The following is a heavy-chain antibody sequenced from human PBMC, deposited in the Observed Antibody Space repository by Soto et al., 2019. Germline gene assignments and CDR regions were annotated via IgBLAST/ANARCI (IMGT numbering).Heavy chain of an antibody. Sequence: PGGSLRLSCAASGFTFSSYGMHWVRQAPGKGLEWVAVISYDGSNKYYADSVKGRFTISRDNSKNTLYLQMNSLRAEDTAVYYCAKDQGYYDFWSGYYAYYYYGMDVWGQGTTVTVSS. CDR1: GFTFSSYG. CDR2: ISYDGSNK. D-gene: IGHD3-3*01. V-gene: IGHV3-30*18. J-gene: IGHJ6*02. CDR3: AKDQGYYDFWSGYYAYYYYGMDV.